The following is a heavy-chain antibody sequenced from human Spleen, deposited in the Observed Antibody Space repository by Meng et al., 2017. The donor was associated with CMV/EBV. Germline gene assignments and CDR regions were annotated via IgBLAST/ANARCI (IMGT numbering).Heavy chain of an antibody. D-gene: IGHD5-18*01. CDR2: IYYSGST. CDR3: ARARRGYSYAYFDY. CDR1: GGSISSTSTY. V-gene: IGHV4-39*07. J-gene: IGHJ4*02. Sequence: SETLSLTCTVSGGSISSTSTYWGWIRQPPGKGLEWIGYIYYSGSTYYNPSLKSRVTISLATSKNQFSLNLSSVTAADTAVYYCARARRGYSYAYFDYWGQGTLVTVSS.